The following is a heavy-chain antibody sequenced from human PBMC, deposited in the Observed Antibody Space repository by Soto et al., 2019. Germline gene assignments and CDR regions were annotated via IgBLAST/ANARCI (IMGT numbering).Heavy chain of an antibody. CDR3: ARPPSTAGWNYYLAR. CDR1: GFTFSYYG. D-gene: IGHD1-7*01. CDR2: IWYDGTNK. V-gene: IGHV3-33*01. J-gene: IGHJ4*02. Sequence: QVQLVESGGGVVQPGRSLRLSCAASGFTFSYYGMHWVRQAPGKGLEWVALIWYDGTNKYYADSVKGRFTISKDKSKNALDLQITRLSGEDTAVYYCARPPSTAGWNYYLARWGQGTLVTFSS.